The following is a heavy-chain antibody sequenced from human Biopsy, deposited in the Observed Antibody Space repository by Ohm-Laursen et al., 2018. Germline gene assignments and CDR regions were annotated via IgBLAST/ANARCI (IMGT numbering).Heavy chain of an antibody. CDR3: AKGGYCTTTSCYMDVDY. J-gene: IGHJ4*02. V-gene: IGHV3-23*01. Sequence: GSLRLSCTAPGFIFTDYTMNWVRQAPGKGLEWVSTISGSGGSTYYADSVKGRFTISRDASKNTLYLLMNSLRAEDTAMYYCAKGGYCTTTSCYMDVDYWGQGTLVTVSS. CDR1: GFIFTDYT. CDR2: ISGSGGST. D-gene: IGHD2-2*02.